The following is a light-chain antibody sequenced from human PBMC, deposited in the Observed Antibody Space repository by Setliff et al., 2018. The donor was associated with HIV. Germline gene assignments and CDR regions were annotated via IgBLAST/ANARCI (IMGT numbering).Light chain of an antibody. CDR1: SRDVGGYNY. CDR3: SSYTSSSTVL. V-gene: IGLV2-14*03. Sequence: QSVLAQPASVSGSPGQSITISCTGTSRDVGGYNYVSWYQQHPRKAPKLMIYDVSKRPSGVSNRFSGSKSGNTASLTISGLQAEDEADYYCSSYTSSSTVLFGGGTKVTVL. J-gene: IGLJ2*01. CDR2: DVS.